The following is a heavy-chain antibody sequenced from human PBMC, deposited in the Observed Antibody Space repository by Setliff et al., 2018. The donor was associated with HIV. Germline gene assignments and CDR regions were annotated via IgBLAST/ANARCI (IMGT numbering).Heavy chain of an antibody. D-gene: IGHD3-16*01. Sequence: GGSLRLSCAASGFTFSDSWMHWVRQAPGKGLVWVSRINTDGSSATYADSVKGRFTNSRDNAKNTLYLQTDSLRAEDTAVHYCARGGANPSWFDSWGQGTLVTVSS. V-gene: IGHV3-74*03. J-gene: IGHJ5*01. CDR3: ARGGANPSWFDS. CDR1: GFTFSDSW. CDR2: INTDGSSA.